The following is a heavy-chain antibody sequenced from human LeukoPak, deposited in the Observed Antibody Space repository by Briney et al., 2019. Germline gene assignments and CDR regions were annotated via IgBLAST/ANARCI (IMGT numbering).Heavy chain of an antibody. J-gene: IGHJ6*03. Sequence: PGGSLRLSCGASGFTFSSYAMHWVRQAPGKGLEWVAVISYDGNKKYYADSVKGRFTISRDNSKNTLYLQMNSLRAEDTAVYYCARGGSNTIWYYYMDVWGKGTTVTVSS. CDR1: GFTFSSYA. D-gene: IGHD2-2*01. V-gene: IGHV3-30-3*01. CDR3: ARGGSNTIWYYYMDV. CDR2: ISYDGNKK.